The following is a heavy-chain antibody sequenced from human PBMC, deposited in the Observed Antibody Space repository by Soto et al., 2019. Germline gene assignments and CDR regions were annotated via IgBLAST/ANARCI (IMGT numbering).Heavy chain of an antibody. J-gene: IGHJ5*02. V-gene: IGHV1-2*02. CDR1: GYTFTGYY. CDR3: AREGGEYCSSTSCYRVYWLDP. CDR2: INPNSGGT. Sequence: QVQLVQSGAEVKKPGASVKVSCKASGYTFTGYYMHWVRQAPGQGLEWMGWINPNSGGTNYAQKFQGRVTMTRDTSISTAYMELSRLRSDDTAVYYCAREGGEYCSSTSCYRVYWLDPWGQGTLVTVSS. D-gene: IGHD2-2*02.